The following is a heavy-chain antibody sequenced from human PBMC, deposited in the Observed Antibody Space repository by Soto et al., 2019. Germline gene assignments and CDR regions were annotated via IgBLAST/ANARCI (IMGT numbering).Heavy chain of an antibody. D-gene: IGHD6-13*01. J-gene: IGHJ5*02. CDR1: GFTFSSYW. CDR2: IKQDGSEK. CDR3: ARDLRIAAAGTNWFDP. V-gene: IGHV3-7*01. Sequence: PGGSLRLSCAASGFTFSSYWMSWVRQAPGKGLEWVANIKQDGSEKYYVDSVKGRFTISRDNAKNSLYLQMNSLRAEDTAVYYCARDLRIAAAGTNWFDPWGQGTLVTVS.